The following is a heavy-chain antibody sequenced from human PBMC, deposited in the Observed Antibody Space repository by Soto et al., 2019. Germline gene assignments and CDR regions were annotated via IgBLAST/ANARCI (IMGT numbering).Heavy chain of an antibody. CDR2: INPDTGST. J-gene: IGHJ5*02. CDR1: GYSFTSYR. D-gene: IGHD3-22*01. V-gene: IGHV1-46*01. CDR3: ARDQIYYEGSGTNWFDP. Sequence: QVQLVQSGAEVKKPGASVKVSCKASGYSFTSYRMHWVRQAPGQGLEWMGIINPDTGSTTYAQKFQGRVTMTRDTSTRTVFMELSSLRSEDTAVYYCARDQIYYEGSGTNWFDPWGQGTLVTVSS.